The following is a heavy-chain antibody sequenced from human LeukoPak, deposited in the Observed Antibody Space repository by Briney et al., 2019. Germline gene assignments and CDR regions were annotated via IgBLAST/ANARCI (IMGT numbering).Heavy chain of an antibody. J-gene: IGHJ5*02. CDR2: IIPIFGTA. Sequence: ASVTVSCKASGGTFSSYAISWVRQAPGQGLEWMGGIIPIFGTANYAQKFQGRVTITADESTSTADMELSSLRSEDTAVYYCARVAYGSGINWFDPWGQGTLVTVSS. CDR3: ARVAYGSGINWFDP. CDR1: GGTFSSYA. D-gene: IGHD3-10*01. V-gene: IGHV1-69*13.